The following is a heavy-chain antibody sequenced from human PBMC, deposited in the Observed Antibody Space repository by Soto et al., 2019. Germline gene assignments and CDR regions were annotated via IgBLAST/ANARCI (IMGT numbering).Heavy chain of an antibody. CDR3: AREAGYCSRTSCYRRAFDT. V-gene: IGHV3-74*03. CDR1: GFTFSGHW. D-gene: IGHD2-2*01. CDR2: INTDGGTS. J-gene: IGHJ3*02. Sequence: EVQLVESGGDLVQPGGSLRLSCAASGFTFSGHWMHWVRQVPGKGLEWVSRINTDGGTSAYADSVKGRFTISRDNAKNTLYLQRNALRAEDTAVYYCAREAGYCSRTSCYRRAFDTWGQGTTVTVSS.